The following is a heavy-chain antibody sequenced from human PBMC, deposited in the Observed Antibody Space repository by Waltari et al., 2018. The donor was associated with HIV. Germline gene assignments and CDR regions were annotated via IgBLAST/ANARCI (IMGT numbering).Heavy chain of an antibody. CDR2: INHSGST. V-gene: IGHV4-34*01. CDR3: ARVYYEQQLVFRKRGWFDP. J-gene: IGHJ5*02. Sequence: QVQLQQWGAGLLKPSETLSLTCAVYGGSFSGYYWSWIRQPPGKGLEWIGEINHSGSTNYNPSLKSRVTISVDTSKNQFSLKLSSVTAADTAVYYCARVYYEQQLVFRKRGWFDPWGQGTLVTVSS. D-gene: IGHD6-13*01. CDR1: GGSFSGYY.